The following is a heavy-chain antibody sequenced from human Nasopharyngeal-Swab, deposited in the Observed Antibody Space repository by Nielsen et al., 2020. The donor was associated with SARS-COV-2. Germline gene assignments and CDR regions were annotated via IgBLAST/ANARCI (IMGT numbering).Heavy chain of an antibody. CDR1: GYTFTSYA. V-gene: IGHV1-3*01. CDR2: INAGNGNT. J-gene: IGHJ4*02. CDR3: ARDGGAVAGPDY. D-gene: IGHD6-19*01. Sequence: ASVKVSCKASGYTFTSYAMHWVRQAPGQRLEWMGWINAGNGNTKYSQKFQGRVTITRDTSASTAYMELGSLRSEDTAVYYCARDGGAVAGPDYWGQGTLVTVSS.